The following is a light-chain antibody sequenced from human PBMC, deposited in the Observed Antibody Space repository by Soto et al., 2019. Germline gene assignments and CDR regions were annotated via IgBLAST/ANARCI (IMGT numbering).Light chain of an antibody. V-gene: IGLV2-23*01. J-gene: IGLJ3*02. Sequence: QSALTQPASVSGSPGQSITISCTGTSSDVGSYKLVSWYQQHPGKAPKLIIYEGTKRPSGVSYRFSGSKSGNTASLTISGLQAEDEADYYCCSYAGSDIWVFGGGTKLTVL. CDR2: EGT. CDR3: CSYAGSDIWV. CDR1: SSDVGSYKL.